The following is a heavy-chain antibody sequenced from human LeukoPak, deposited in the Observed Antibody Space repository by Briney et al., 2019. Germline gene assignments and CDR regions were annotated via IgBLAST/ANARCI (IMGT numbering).Heavy chain of an antibody. CDR2: ISYDGSNK. J-gene: IGHJ4*02. D-gene: IGHD4-11*01. V-gene: IGHV3-30*18. CDR1: GFTFSSYG. CDR3: AKARRVNVDY. Sequence: GGSLRLSCAASGFTFSSYGMHWVRQAPGKGLEWVAVISYDGSNKYYADSVKGRFTISRDNSKNTLYLQMNSLRAEDTAVYYCAKARRVNVDYWGQGTLVTVSS.